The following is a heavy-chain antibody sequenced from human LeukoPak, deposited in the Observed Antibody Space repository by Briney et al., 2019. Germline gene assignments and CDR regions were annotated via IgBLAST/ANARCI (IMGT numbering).Heavy chain of an antibody. J-gene: IGHJ4*02. Sequence: GGSLRLSCAASGFTFSDYTMNWVRLAPGKGLEWVSSISGSSNYIYYADSVKGRFTISRGNAKNSLYLQMNSLRVEDTAVYYCAREGGVRGPNAFDYWGQGTLVTVSS. CDR1: GFTFSDYT. D-gene: IGHD3-10*01. CDR3: AREGGVRGPNAFDY. CDR2: ISGSSNYI. V-gene: IGHV3-21*01.